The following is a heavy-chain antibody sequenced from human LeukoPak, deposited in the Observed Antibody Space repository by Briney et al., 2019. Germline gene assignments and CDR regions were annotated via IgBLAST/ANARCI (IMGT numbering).Heavy chain of an antibody. CDR3: ARTPIPYCSGGSCYSVGYYYYGMDV. CDR2: IYYGGST. CDR1: GGSISSYY. Sequence: SETLSLTCTVSGGSISSYYWSWIRQPPGKGLEWIGYIYYGGSTNYNPSLKSRVTISVDTSKNQFSLKLSSVTAADTAVYYCARTPIPYCSGGSCYSVGYYYYGMDVWGQGTTVTVSS. V-gene: IGHV4-59*08. D-gene: IGHD2-15*01. J-gene: IGHJ6*02.